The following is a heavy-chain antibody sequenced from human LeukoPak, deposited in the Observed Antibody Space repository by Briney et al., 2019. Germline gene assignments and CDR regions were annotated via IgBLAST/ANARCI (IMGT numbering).Heavy chain of an antibody. D-gene: IGHD1-26*01. Sequence: SETLSLTCTVSGGSISSSSYYWGWIRQPPGKGLEWIGSIYYSGSTYYNPSLKSRVTISVDTSKNQFSLKLNSVTAADTAVYYCVRRTSGSYSDYWGQGTLVTVSS. V-gene: IGHV4-39*01. CDR3: VRRTSGSYSDY. J-gene: IGHJ4*02. CDR2: IYYSGST. CDR1: GGSISSSSYY.